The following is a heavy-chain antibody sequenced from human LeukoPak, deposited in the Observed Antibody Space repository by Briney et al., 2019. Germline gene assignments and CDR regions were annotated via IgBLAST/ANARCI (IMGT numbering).Heavy chain of an antibody. J-gene: IGHJ5*02. V-gene: IGHV1-69*04. Sequence: SVKVSCKASGGTFSSYAISWVRQAPGQGLEWMGRIIPILGIANYAQKFQGRVTITADKSTSTAYMELSSLRSEDTAVYYCAAIKFYNWNMWLDLWGQGTLVTVSS. CDR2: IIPILGIA. D-gene: IGHD1-20*01. CDR1: GGTFSSYA. CDR3: AAIKFYNWNMWLDL.